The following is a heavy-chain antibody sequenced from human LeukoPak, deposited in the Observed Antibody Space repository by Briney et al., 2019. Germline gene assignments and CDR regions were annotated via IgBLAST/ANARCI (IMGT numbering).Heavy chain of an antibody. CDR3: ASNGYSSGWYREYFQH. D-gene: IGHD6-19*01. V-gene: IGHV4-4*07. Sequence: PSETLSLTCTVSGGSISSYYWSWIRQPAGKGLEWIGRVYTSGSTNYNPSLKSRVTMSVDTSKNQFSLKLSSVTAADTAVYYCASNGYSSGWYREYFQHWGQGTLVTVSS. CDR2: VYTSGST. CDR1: GGSISSYY. J-gene: IGHJ1*01.